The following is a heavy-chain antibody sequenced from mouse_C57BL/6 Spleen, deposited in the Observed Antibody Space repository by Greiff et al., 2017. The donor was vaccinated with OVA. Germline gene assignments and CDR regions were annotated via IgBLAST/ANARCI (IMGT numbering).Heavy chain of an antibody. D-gene: IGHD1-1*01. V-gene: IGHV1-82*01. CDR2: IYPGDGDT. CDR1: GYAFSSSW. Sequence: LVESGPELVKPGASVKISCKASGYAFSSSWMNWVKQRPGKGLEWIGRIYPGDGDTNYNGKFKGKATLTADKSSSTAYMQLSSLTSEDSAVYFCARSYYYGRSYYFDYWGQGTTLTGSS. CDR3: ARSYYYGRSYYFDY. J-gene: IGHJ2*01.